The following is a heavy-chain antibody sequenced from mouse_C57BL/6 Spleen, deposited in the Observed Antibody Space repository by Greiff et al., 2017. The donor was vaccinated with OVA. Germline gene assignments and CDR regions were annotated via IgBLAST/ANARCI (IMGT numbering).Heavy chain of an antibody. V-gene: IGHV1-42*01. D-gene: IGHD2-12*01. CDR3: ANLRARAY. CDR2: INPSTGGT. Sequence: EVQLQQSGPELVKPGASVKISCKASGYSFTGYYMNWVKQSPEKSLEWIGEINPSTGGTTYNQKFKAKATLTVDKSSSTAYMQLKSLTSEDSAVYYCANLRARAYWGQGTLVTVSA. CDR1: GYSFTGYY. J-gene: IGHJ3*01.